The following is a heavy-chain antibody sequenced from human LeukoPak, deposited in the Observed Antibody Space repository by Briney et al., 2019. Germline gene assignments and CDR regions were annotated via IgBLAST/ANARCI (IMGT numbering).Heavy chain of an antibody. V-gene: IGHV5-51*01. CDR3: XXXXGXYVPLYHYXYMDV. Sequence: GESLKISCKASGYRFTNYWIGWVRQMPGKGLEWMGIIYPGDSDTRYSPSFQGQVTISADKAISTAYLQWNSLKAADTAMYCXXXXXGXYVPLYHYXYMDVWXKGTTVTVSS. CDR2: IYPGDSDT. D-gene: IGHD5-12*01. J-gene: IGHJ6*03. CDR1: GYRFTNYW.